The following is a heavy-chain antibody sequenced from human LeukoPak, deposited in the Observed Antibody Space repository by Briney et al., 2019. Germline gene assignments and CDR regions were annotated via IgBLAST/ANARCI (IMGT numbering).Heavy chain of an antibody. J-gene: IGHJ4*02. CDR1: GGSITSSSYY. CDR2: VYYSGST. D-gene: IGHD6-19*01. CDR3: ARQQWLIRPFDS. V-gene: IGHV4-39*01. Sequence: PSETLSLTCTVSGGSITSSSYYWGWIRQPPGRGLEWIGSVYYSGSTYYNPSLKSRVTISVDTSKNQFSLKLSSVTAAETAVYHCARQQWLIRPFDSWGQGTLVTVSS.